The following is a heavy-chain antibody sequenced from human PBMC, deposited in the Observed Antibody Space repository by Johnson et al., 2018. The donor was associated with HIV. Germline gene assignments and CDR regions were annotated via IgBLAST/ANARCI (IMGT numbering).Heavy chain of an antibody. Sequence: VQLVESGGGLVQPGGSLRLSCAASGFTFSSYWMHWVRQAPGKGLEWVSGINWNGGSTGYADSVKGRFTISRDNANNSLYLQMNSLRAEDTALYYCARVGSGSYLLGAFDIWGQGTMVTVSS. J-gene: IGHJ3*02. V-gene: IGHV3-20*04. CDR2: INWNGGST. CDR3: ARVGSGSYLLGAFDI. D-gene: IGHD1-26*01. CDR1: GFTFSSYW.